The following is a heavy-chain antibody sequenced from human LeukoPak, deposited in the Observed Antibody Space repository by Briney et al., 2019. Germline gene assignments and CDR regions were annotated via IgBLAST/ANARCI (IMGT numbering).Heavy chain of an antibody. CDR3: ARGGYGYGGHLFDY. J-gene: IGHJ4*02. Sequence: ASVKVSCMASGYTFTSYGISWVRQAPGQGLEWMGGIIPIFGTANYAQKFQGRVTITADKSTSTAYMELSSLRSEDTAVYYCARGGYGYGGHLFDYWGQGTLVTVSS. D-gene: IGHD5-18*01. CDR2: IIPIFGTA. V-gene: IGHV1-69*06. CDR1: GYTFTSYG.